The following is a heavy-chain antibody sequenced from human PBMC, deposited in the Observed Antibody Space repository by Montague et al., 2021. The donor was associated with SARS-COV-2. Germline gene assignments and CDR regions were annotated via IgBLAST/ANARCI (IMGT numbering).Heavy chain of an antibody. J-gene: IGHJ4*02. CDR3: ARIPVGSKYYFDF. CDR2: TYYRSKWYN. Sequence: CAISGDSVPSNIATWNWIRQSPSRGLEWLGRTYYRSKWYNDYAESVKSRITIDPDTPKHQFSLHLNSVTPEDTAVYYCARIPVGSKYYFDFWGQGTLVTVSS. D-gene: IGHD2-2*01. V-gene: IGHV6-1*01. CDR1: GDSVPSNIAT.